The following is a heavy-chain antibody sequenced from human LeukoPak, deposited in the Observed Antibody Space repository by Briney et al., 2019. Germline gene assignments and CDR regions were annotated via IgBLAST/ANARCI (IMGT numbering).Heavy chain of an antibody. CDR3: DSYGYSFDY. Sequence: GASVKVSCKASGYTFTSYYMHWVRQAPGQGLEWMGIINPSGGSTSYAQKFQGRVTMTRDTSTSTAYMEPSSLRSEDTAVYYCDSYGYSFDYWGQGTLVTVSS. J-gene: IGHJ4*02. D-gene: IGHD5-18*01. CDR1: GYTFTSYY. V-gene: IGHV1-46*01. CDR2: INPSGGST.